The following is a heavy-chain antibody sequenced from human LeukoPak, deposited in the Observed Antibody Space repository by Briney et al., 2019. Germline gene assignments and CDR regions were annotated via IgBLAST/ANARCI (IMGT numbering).Heavy chain of an antibody. D-gene: IGHD1-26*01. V-gene: IGHV1-46*01. CDR3: ARDGGLLVALYYFDY. Sequence: GASVKVSCKASGYTFTSYYMYWVRQAPGQGLEWMGIINPSGGSTTYAQKFQGRVTMTRDTSTSTVYMELTSLRSEDTAVYYCARDGGLLVALYYFDYWGQGTLVTVSS. CDR1: GYTFTSYY. CDR2: INPSGGST. J-gene: IGHJ4*02.